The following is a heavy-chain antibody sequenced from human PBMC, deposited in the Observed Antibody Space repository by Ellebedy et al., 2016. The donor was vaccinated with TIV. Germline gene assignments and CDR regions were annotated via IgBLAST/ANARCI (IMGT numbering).Heavy chain of an antibody. CDR2: IKQDGSEK. CDR1: GFTFSSYW. Sequence: GGSLRLSCAASGFTFSSYWMSWVRQAPGKGLEWVANIKQDGSEKYYVDSVKGRFTISRDNAKSSLYLQMNSLRAEDTVVYYCAGGTGRYLNRLPLDYWGQGTLVTVSS. J-gene: IGHJ4*02. CDR3: AGGTGRYLNRLPLDY. D-gene: IGHD3-10*01. V-gene: IGHV3-7*03.